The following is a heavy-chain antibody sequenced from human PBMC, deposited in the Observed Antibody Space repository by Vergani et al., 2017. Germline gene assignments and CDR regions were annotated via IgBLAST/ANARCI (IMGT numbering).Heavy chain of an antibody. V-gene: IGHV3-21*06. J-gene: IGHJ6*02. CDR1: GFTFSDFS. CDR2: IGFSGLYI. D-gene: IGHD2-8*01. CDR3: AGDCTSGGCPDNYGMDV. Sequence: VQLVESGGGLVKPGGSPRLSCAASGFTFSDFSMSWVRQAPGKGLEWVAFIGFSGLYINYADSVKGRFIISRDNTNNSRFLQLRSLRAEDAAVYYCAGDCTSGGCPDNYGMDVWGQGATVTVSS.